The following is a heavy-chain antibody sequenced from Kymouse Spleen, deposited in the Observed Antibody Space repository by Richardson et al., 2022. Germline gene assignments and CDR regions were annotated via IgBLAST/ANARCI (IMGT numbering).Heavy chain of an antibody. V-gene: IGHV4-34*01. J-gene: IGHJ6*02. Sequence: QVQLQQWGAGLLKPSETLSLTCAVYGGSFSGYYWSWIRQPPGKGLEWIGEINHSGSTNYNPSLKSRVTISVDTSKNQFSLKLSSVTAADTAVYYCARGRATVTPNYYYYGMDVWGQGTTVTVSS. CDR2: INHSGST. CDR3: ARGRATVTPNYYYYGMDV. CDR1: GGSFSGYY. D-gene: IGHD4-17*01.